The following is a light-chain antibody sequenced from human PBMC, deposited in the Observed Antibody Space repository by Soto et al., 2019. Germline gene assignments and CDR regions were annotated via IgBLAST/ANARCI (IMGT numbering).Light chain of an antibody. Sequence: AIRMTQSPSSLSASPGDGVTITCRASQGISSYLAWYQQKPGKAPTLLISAASSLQGGVPARFRGSGSGTDFTLTISSLQPEDFATYYCQQSYTTPYSFGQGTKVDIK. J-gene: IGKJ2*03. CDR3: QQSYTTPYS. CDR1: QGISSY. CDR2: AAS. V-gene: IGKV1-8*01.